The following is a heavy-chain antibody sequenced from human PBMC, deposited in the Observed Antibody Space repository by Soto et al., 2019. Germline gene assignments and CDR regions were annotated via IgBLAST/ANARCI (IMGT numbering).Heavy chain of an antibody. D-gene: IGHD3-16*01. CDR2: IYFNGNT. V-gene: IGHV4-59*01. CDR3: ASVTFGGIVLAH. J-gene: IGHJ4*02. CDR1: AASFSKYY. Sequence: KASETLSLTCTVSAASFSKYYWTWIRQPPGKGLEWIGYIYFNGNTKYNPSLEGRLTISIDTSKKEFSLKLTSVTAADAAVYYCASVTFGGIVLAHWGQGTLVTVS.